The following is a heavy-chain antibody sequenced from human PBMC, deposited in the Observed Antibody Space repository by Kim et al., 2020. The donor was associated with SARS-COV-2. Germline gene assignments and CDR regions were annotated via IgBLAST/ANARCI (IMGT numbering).Heavy chain of an antibody. V-gene: IGHV1-69*04. Sequence: SVKVSCKASGGTFSSYAISWVRQAPGQGLEWMGRIIPILGIANYAQKFQGRVTITADKSTSTAYMELSSLRSEDTAVYYCARGIVLTGPSKDYYYYGMDVWGQGTTVTVSS. CDR2: IIPILGIA. CDR1: GGTFSSYA. D-gene: IGHD3-9*01. J-gene: IGHJ6*02. CDR3: ARGIVLTGPSKDYYYYGMDV.